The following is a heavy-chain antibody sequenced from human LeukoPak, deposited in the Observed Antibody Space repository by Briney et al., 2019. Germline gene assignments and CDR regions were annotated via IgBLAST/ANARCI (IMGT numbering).Heavy chain of an antibody. D-gene: IGHD3-22*01. CDR1: GGTFSSYA. V-gene: IGHV1-69*13. Sequence: SVKVSCKASGGTFSSYAISWVRQAPGQGLEWMGGIIPIFGTANYAQKFQGRVTITADESTSTAYMELSSLRSEDTAVYYCARVRGGYYYDSSGYYFDYWGQGTLVTVSS. CDR2: IIPIFGTA. CDR3: ARVRGGYYYDSSGYYFDY. J-gene: IGHJ4*02.